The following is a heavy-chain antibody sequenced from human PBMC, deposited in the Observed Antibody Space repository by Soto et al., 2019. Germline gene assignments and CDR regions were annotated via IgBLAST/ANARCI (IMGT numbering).Heavy chain of an antibody. CDR2: INHSGSP. V-gene: IGHV4-34*01. D-gene: IGHD1-1*01. CDR3: AREDWSHHYLDH. J-gene: IGHJ4*02. CDR1: GGSFSGYD. Sequence: PSETLSLTCAVYGGSFSGYDLSWLRQRPGKGLEWIGEINHSGSPNSNPSLKIRVTISVDTSKNQFSLKMTSVTAADTAVYYCAREDWSHHYLDHWGQGTLVTVSS.